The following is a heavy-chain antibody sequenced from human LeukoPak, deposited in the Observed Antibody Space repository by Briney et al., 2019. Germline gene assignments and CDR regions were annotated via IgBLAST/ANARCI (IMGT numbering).Heavy chain of an antibody. J-gene: IGHJ5*02. CDR1: GGTFSSYA. V-gene: IGHV1-69*13. CDR3: AVSGGAVTINWFDP. Sequence: SVEVSCKASGGTFSSYAISWVRQAPGQGLEWMGGIIPIFGTANYAQKFQGRVTITADESTSTAYMELSSLRSEDTAAYYCAVSGGAVTINWFDPWGQGTLVTVSS. D-gene: IGHD4-17*01. CDR2: IIPIFGTA.